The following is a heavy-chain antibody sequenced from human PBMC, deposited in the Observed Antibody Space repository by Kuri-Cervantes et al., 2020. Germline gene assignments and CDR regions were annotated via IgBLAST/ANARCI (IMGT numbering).Heavy chain of an antibody. J-gene: IGHJ6*02. V-gene: IGHV1-2*04. Sequence: GGSLRLSCKASGYTFTSYGISWVRQAPGQGLEWMGRINPNSGGTNYAQKFQGWVTMTRDTSISTAYMELSRLRSEDTAVYYCARGSAVGRYYGMDVWGQGTTVTVSS. CDR3: ARGSAVGRYYGMDV. CDR1: GYTFTSYG. D-gene: IGHD6-13*01. CDR2: INPNSGGT.